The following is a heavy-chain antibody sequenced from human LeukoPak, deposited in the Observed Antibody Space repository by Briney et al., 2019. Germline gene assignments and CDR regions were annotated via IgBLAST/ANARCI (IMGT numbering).Heavy chain of an antibody. V-gene: IGHV3-23*01. D-gene: IGHD3-22*01. CDR3: ARLTYYYDRHLDY. CDR1: GFTFSSYA. CDR2: ISGSGGST. J-gene: IGHJ4*02. Sequence: GGSLRLSCAASGFTFSSYAMSWVRQAPGNGLEWVSAISGSGGSTYYADSVKGRFTISRDNSKNTLYLQMNSLRAEDTAVYYCARLTYYYDRHLDYWGQGTLVTVSS.